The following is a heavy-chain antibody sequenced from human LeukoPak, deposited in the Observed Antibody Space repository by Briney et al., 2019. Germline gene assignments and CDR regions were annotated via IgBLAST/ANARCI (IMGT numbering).Heavy chain of an antibody. Sequence: SQTLSLTCTVSGGSISSGSYYWSWIRQPAGKGLEWIGRIYTSGSTNYNPSLKSRVTISVDTSKNQFSLKLSSVTAADTAVYYCARSTGPSSSSWYFDYWGQGTLVTVSS. CDR2: IYTSGST. CDR3: ARSTGPSSSSWYFDY. V-gene: IGHV4-61*02. D-gene: IGHD6-13*01. J-gene: IGHJ4*02. CDR1: GGSISSGSYY.